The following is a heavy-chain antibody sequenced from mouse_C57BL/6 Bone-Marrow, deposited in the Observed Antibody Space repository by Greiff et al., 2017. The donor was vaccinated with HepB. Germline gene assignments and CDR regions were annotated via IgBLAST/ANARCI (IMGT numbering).Heavy chain of an antibody. CDR2: ISDGGSYT. V-gene: IGHV5-4*01. Sequence: EVQGVESGGGLVKPGGSLKLSCAASGFTFSSYAMSWVRQTPEKRLEWVATISDGGSYTYYPDKVKGRFTISRDNAKNNLYLQMSHLKSEDTAMYYCAELYYVDYWGQGTTLTVSS. J-gene: IGHJ2*01. CDR1: GFTFSSYA. D-gene: IGHD4-1*01. CDR3: AELYYVDY.